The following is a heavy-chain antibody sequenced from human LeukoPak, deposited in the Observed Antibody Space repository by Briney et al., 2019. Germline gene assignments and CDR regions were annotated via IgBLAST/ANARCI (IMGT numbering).Heavy chain of an antibody. V-gene: IGHV3-66*01. J-gene: IGHJ4*02. D-gene: IGHD4-17*01. CDR2: IYSGGST. Sequence: PGGSLRLSCAASGFTVSSEYMSWVCQAPGKGLEWVSVIYSGGSTYYADSVRGRFTISRDNSKNTLYLQMNSLRAEDTAVYYCARGVSTVNYFDYWGQGTLVTVSS. CDR1: GFTVSSEY. CDR3: ARGVSTVNYFDY.